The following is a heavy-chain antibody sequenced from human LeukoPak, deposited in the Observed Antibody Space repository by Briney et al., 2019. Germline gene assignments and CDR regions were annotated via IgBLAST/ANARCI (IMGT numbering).Heavy chain of an antibody. Sequence: GRSLRLSCAASGFTFSNYAMHWVRQAPGKGLEWVTVISYDGSNQYYADSVKGRLTISRDSSKNTLYLQMNSLRAEDTAVYYCARDHLRNYYYYYGMDVWGQGTTVTVSS. V-gene: IGHV3-30-3*01. J-gene: IGHJ6*02. CDR1: GFTFSNYA. CDR2: ISYDGSNQ. CDR3: ARDHLRNYYYYYGMDV.